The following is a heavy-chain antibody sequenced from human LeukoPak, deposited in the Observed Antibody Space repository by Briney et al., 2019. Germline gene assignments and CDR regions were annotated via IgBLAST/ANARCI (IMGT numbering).Heavy chain of an antibody. V-gene: IGHV3-66*01. CDR3: ARDCSGGSCYSVY. Sequence: PGGSLRLSCAASGFTVSNNYLSWVRQAPGKGLEWVSVIYSGGSTYYADSVKSRFTISRDNSKNTLYLQMSSLRAEDTAVYYCARDCSGGSCYSVYWGQGTLVTVSS. D-gene: IGHD2-15*01. CDR1: GFTVSNNY. CDR2: IYSGGST. J-gene: IGHJ4*02.